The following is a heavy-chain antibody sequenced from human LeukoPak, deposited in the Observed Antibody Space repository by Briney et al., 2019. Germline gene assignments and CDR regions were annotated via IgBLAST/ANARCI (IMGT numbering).Heavy chain of an antibody. V-gene: IGHV3-30*04. J-gene: IGHJ6*03. CDR2: ISYDGSNK. CDR3: ARVVTYYDFWSGHLYRPRHRYYYMDV. D-gene: IGHD3-3*01. CDR1: GFTFSSYA. Sequence: GGSLRLSCAASGFTFSSYAMHWVRQAPGKGLEWVAVISYDGSNKYYADSVKGRFTISRDNSKNTLYLQMSSLRSEDTAVYYCARVVTYYDFWSGHLYRPRHRYYYMDVWGKGTTVTVSS.